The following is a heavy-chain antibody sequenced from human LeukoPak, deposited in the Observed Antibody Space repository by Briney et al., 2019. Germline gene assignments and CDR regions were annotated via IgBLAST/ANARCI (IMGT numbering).Heavy chain of an antibody. Sequence: SQTLSLTRAISGDSVSSNSAAWNWIRQSPSRVLEWLGRTYYRSKWYNDYAVSVKSRITINPDTSKNQFSLQLNSVTAADTAVYYCARHGRRQFGTNHRLSGRLDVWGKGTTVTISS. V-gene: IGHV6-1*01. J-gene: IGHJ6*04. CDR1: GDSVSSNSAA. CDR2: TYYRSKWYN. CDR3: ARHGRRQFGTNHRLSGRLDV. D-gene: IGHD1-14*01.